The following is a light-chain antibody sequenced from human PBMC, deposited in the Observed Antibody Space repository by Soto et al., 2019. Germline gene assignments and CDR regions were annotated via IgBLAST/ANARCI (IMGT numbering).Light chain of an antibody. J-gene: IGKJ4*01. CDR2: TAT. Sequence: DIHMTQSPSSLSASVGDRVTITCRASQFISSNLNWYRQRPGEAPQVLIYTATNLQTGVPSRFSARGYGTTFSLTISGLQPEDVGTSSCQQSHSTPLTFGGGTKLQLK. V-gene: IGKV1-39*01. CDR3: QQSHSTPLT. CDR1: QFISSN.